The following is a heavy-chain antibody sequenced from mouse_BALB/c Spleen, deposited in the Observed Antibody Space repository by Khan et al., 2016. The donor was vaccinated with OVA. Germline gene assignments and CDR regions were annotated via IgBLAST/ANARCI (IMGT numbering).Heavy chain of an antibody. J-gene: IGHJ3*01. V-gene: IGHV5-6*02. Sequence: VELVESGGDLVKPGGSLKLSCAASGFTFSTYGMSWDRQTPDKRLEWVATVSTGGGYTYYPDSVKGRFTISRDNAKNTLYLQMSGLKSEDTAMFYCTRLAYYYDSEGFAYWGQGTLVTVSA. CDR1: GFTFSTYG. D-gene: IGHD1-1*01. CDR2: VSTGGGYT. CDR3: TRLAYYYDSEGFAY.